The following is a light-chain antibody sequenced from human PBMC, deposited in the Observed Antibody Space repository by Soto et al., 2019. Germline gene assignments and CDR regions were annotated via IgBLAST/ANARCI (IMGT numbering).Light chain of an antibody. V-gene: IGKV3-20*01. J-gene: IGKJ1*01. CDR2: GAS. Sequence: EIVLTQSPGTLSLSPGERATLSCRASQSVTSNYLAWYQQEPGQAPRLLIYGASSRAIGIPDRFSGSGSGTDFTLTTSRLEPEDFAVYYCQQYAYSPPTFGLGTKVDIK. CDR1: QSVTSNY. CDR3: QQYAYSPPT.